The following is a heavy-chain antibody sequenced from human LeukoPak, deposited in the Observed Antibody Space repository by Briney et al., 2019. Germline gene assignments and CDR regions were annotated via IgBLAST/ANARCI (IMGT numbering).Heavy chain of an antibody. CDR3: AREGFYCSSTSCYTRYYYGMDV. CDR1: GYTFTSYA. D-gene: IGHD2-2*02. CDR2: INTNTGNP. Sequence: ASVKVSRKASGYTFTSYAMNWVRQAPGQGLEWMGWINTNTGNPTYAQGFTGRFVFSLDTSVSTAYLQISSLKAEDTAVYYCAREGFYCSSTSCYTRYYYGMDVWGQGTTVTVSS. V-gene: IGHV7-4-1*02. J-gene: IGHJ6*02.